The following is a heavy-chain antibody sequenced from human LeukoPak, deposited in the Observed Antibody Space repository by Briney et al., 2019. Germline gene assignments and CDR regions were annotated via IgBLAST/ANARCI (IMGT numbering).Heavy chain of an antibody. D-gene: IGHD2-21*02. CDR2: IYAGGNT. Sequence: SETLSLTCTVSGGSISNYYWSWIRQPAGKGLEWIGRIYAGGNTDHNPSLKSRFTMSVDSSKNQFSLRLSSVTAADTAVYYCARENKVYDGDGYYYGYWGQGTLVTVSS. J-gene: IGHJ4*02. CDR1: GGSISNYY. CDR3: ARENKVYDGDGYYYGY. V-gene: IGHV4-4*07.